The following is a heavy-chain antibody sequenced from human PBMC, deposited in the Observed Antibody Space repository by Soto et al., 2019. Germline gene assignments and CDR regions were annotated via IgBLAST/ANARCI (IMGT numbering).Heavy chain of an antibody. V-gene: IGHV3-66*01. D-gene: IGHD2-21*02. CDR3: AREVGVVVTATGLGY. CDR1: GFTVSSNY. J-gene: IGHJ4*02. CDR2: IYSGGST. Sequence: EVQLVEPGGGLVQPGVSLRLSCAASGFTVSSNYMSWVRQAPGKGLEWASVIYSGGSTYYADSVKGRFTISRDNSKNTLYLPMNGLRAEDTAVYYCAREVGVVVTATGLGYWGQGTLVTVS.